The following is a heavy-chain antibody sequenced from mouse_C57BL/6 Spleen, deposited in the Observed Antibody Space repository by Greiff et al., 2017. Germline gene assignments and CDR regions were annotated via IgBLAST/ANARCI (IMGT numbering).Heavy chain of an antibody. Sequence: EVHLVESEGGLVQPGSSMKLSCTASGFTFSDYYMAWVRQVPEKGLEWVANINYDGSSTYYLDSLKSRFIISRDNAKNILYLQMSSLKSEDTATYYCARVGTGTDYYAMDYWGQGTSVTVSS. J-gene: IGHJ4*01. CDR1: GFTFSDYY. V-gene: IGHV5-16*01. CDR2: INYDGSST. CDR3: ARVGTGTDYYAMDY. D-gene: IGHD4-1*01.